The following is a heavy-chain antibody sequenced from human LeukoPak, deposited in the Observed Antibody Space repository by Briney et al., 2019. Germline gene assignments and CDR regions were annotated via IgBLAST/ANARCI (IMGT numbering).Heavy chain of an antibody. J-gene: IGHJ3*02. Sequence: SETLSLTCTVSGGSISSYSWSWIRQPPRKGLEWSGYIYYSGGTNYNPSLKSRVTISVDTSKNQFSLKLSSVTAADTAVYYCARFDTAADLTYSAFDIWGQGTMVTVSS. D-gene: IGHD5-18*01. CDR3: ARFDTAADLTYSAFDI. CDR1: GGSISSYS. CDR2: IYYSGGT. V-gene: IGHV4-59*01.